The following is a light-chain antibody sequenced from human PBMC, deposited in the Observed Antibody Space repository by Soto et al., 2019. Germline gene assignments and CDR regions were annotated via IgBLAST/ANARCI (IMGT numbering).Light chain of an antibody. J-gene: IGKJ5*01. V-gene: IGKV3-11*01. CDR3: QQRSNFPIT. CDR1: QSVSSY. Sequence: EIVLTQSPTTLSLSPGERATLSCRASQSVSSYLAWYQRKPGQAPRLLIYDASNRASGIPARFSGSGSGTDFTLTISSLEPEDFAVYYCQQRSNFPITFGQGTRLEIK. CDR2: DAS.